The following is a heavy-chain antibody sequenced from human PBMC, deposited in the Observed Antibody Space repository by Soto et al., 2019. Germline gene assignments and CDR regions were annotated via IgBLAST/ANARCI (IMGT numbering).Heavy chain of an antibody. D-gene: IGHD2-8*01. Sequence: SETLSLTCAVYGGSFSGYYWSWIRQPPGKGLEWIGEINHSGSTNYNPSLKSRVTISVDTSKNQFSLKLSSVTAADTAVYYCARYVLYYYGMDVWGQGTTVTVSS. CDR2: INHSGST. CDR1: GGSFSGYY. J-gene: IGHJ6*02. CDR3: ARYVLYYYGMDV. V-gene: IGHV4-34*01.